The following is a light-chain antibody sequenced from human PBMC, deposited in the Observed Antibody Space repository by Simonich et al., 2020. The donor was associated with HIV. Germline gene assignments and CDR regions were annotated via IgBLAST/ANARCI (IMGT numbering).Light chain of an antibody. CDR3: MQTLQTPFT. J-gene: IGKJ3*01. CDR2: LGS. Sequence: DIVMTQSPLSLPVTPGEPASISCRPSQSLLSRNGLNYLDWYLRKPGPSPQLLVYLGSNRASGVPDRFSGSGSGTDFTLKISRVEAEDVGVYYCMQTLQTPFTFGPGTKVDIK. CDR1: QSLLSRNGLNY. V-gene: IGKV2-28*01.